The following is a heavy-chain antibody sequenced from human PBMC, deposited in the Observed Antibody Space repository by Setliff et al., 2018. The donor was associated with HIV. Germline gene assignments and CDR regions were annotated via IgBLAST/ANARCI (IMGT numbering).Heavy chain of an antibody. CDR1: RFTFNDYW. CDR3: AKDIIPAGLFHDL. V-gene: IGHV3-7*01. Sequence: GSLRLSCVASRFTFNDYWMSWVRQAPGKGLEWVANIDRDGNSMYYADSVKGRFTISRDNAKNSLYLQMNSLRAEDTALYYCAKDIIPAGLFHDLWGQGTLVTVSS. D-gene: IGHD2-2*01. J-gene: IGHJ5*02. CDR2: IDRDGNSM.